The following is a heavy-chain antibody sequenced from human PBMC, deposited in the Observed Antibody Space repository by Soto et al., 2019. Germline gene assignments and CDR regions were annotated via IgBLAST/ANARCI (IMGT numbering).Heavy chain of an antibody. J-gene: IGHJ6*02. CDR1: GGTFSSYT. V-gene: IGHV1-69*02. CDR2: IIPILGIA. Sequence: QVQLVQSGAEVKKPGSSVKVSCKASGGTFSSYTISWVRQAPGQGLEWMGRIIPILGIANYAQKFQGRVTITADKSTSTAYMELSSLRSEDTAVYYCARRTLFTVTTGPGYDYGMDVWGQGTTVTVSS. D-gene: IGHD4-17*01. CDR3: ARRTLFTVTTGPGYDYGMDV.